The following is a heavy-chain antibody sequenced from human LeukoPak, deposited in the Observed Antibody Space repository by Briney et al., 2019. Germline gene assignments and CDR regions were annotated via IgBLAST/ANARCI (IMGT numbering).Heavy chain of an antibody. V-gene: IGHV3-21*01. J-gene: IGHJ4*02. CDR3: ARVNHYYDSSGYRF. D-gene: IGHD3-22*01. CDR2: ISSSSSYI. Sequence: GSLRLSCAASGFTFSNSWTSWLRQAPGKGLEWVSSISSSSSYIYYADSVKGRFTISRDNAKNSLYLQMNSLRAGDTAVYYCARVNHYYDSSGYRFWGQGTLVTVSS. CDR1: GFTFSNSW.